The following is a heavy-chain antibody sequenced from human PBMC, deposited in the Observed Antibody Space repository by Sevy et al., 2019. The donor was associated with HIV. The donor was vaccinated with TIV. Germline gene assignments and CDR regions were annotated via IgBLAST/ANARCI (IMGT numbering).Heavy chain of an antibody. Sequence: GGSLRLSCAASGFILGNYVMHWVRQAPGKGLEWVAAVSFDGSYKFYADSVKGRFTISRDNSKNRLYLQTNSLRAEDTAVYYCARDQAGPSDDYYYYYGTDLWGQGTTVTVSS. CDR3: ARDQAGPSDDYYYYYGTDL. V-gene: IGHV3-30-3*01. J-gene: IGHJ6*02. CDR2: VSFDGSYK. CDR1: GFILGNYV. D-gene: IGHD3-10*01.